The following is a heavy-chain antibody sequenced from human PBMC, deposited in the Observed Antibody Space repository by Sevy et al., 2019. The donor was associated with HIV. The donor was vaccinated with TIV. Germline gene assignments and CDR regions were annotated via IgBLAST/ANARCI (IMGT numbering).Heavy chain of an antibody. CDR3: ARAPALDSSSFDFDY. CDR2: IKQDGSEK. D-gene: IGHD6-6*01. V-gene: IGHV3-7*01. Sequence: GGSLRLSCAASGFTFSSYWMSWVRQAPGKGLEWVANIKQDGSEKYYVDSVKGRFTISRDNAKNSLYLQMNSLRAEDTAVYYCARAPALDSSSFDFDYWGQGTLVTVSS. CDR1: GFTFSSYW. J-gene: IGHJ4*02.